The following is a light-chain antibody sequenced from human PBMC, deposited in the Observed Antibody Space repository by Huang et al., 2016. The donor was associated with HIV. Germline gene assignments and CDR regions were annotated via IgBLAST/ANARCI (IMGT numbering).Light chain of an antibody. CDR3: QQRGNLLT. J-gene: IGKJ4*01. V-gene: IGKV3-11*01. Sequence: EIVLTQSPATLSLSPGERATLSCKASQTINNYLGWYQLKPGRAPRLLIYDASNRAPGIPARFSGSGSGTDFTLTVSGREPEDSAVYYCQQRGNLLTFGGGTKVEIK. CDR2: DAS. CDR1: QTINNY.